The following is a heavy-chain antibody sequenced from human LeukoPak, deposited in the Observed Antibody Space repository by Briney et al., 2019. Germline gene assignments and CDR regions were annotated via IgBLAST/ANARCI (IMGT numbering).Heavy chain of an antibody. J-gene: IGHJ4*02. Sequence: SETLSLTCAVSGGSLSSSNWWSWVRPPPGKGLEWIGEIYHSGSTNYNPSLKSRVTISVDKSKNQFSLKLSSVTAADTAVYYCAERRAYGDYVAGIDYWGQGTLVTVSS. V-gene: IGHV4-4*02. CDR2: IYHSGST. D-gene: IGHD4-17*01. CDR3: AERRAYGDYVAGIDY. CDR1: GGSLSSSNW.